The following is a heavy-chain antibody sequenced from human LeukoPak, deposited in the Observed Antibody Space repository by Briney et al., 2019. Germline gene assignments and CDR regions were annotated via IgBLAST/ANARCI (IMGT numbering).Heavy chain of an antibody. CDR1: GGSISSGGYY. D-gene: IGHD3-22*01. V-gene: IGHV4-31*03. CDR3: ASGSYDSSGYYYGGVDY. J-gene: IGHJ4*02. Sequence: PSETLSLTCTVSGGSISSGGYYWSWIRQHPGKGLEWIGYIYYSGSTYYNPSPKSRVTISVDTSKNQFPLKLSSVTAADTAVYYCASGSYDSSGYYYGGVDYWGQGTLVTVSS. CDR2: IYYSGST.